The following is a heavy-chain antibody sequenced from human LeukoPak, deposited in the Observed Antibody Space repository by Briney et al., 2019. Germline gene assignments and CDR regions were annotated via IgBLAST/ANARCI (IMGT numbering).Heavy chain of an antibody. CDR3: ATRGY. J-gene: IGHJ4*02. V-gene: IGHV4-59*08. Sequence: SETLSLTCTVCGGSISSEYWQWIRQPPGKGLEWIGYIYNSGSNNYNPSLKSRVNISIGTSKNQFSLKLTSVTAADTAVYYCATRGYWGQGTLVTVSS. CDR1: GGSISSEY. CDR2: IYNSGSN. D-gene: IGHD3-10*01.